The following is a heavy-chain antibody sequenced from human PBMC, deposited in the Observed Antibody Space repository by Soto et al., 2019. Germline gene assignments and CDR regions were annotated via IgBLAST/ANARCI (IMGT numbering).Heavy chain of an antibody. D-gene: IGHD5-12*01. CDR2: INAGNGNT. Sequence: ASVKVSCKASGYTFTSYAMHWVRQAPGQRLEWMGWINAGNGNTKYSQKFQGRVTITRDTSASTVYMELSSLRSEDTAVYYCARSRSSGYRGPAWFDPWGKGSLVTVSS. CDR3: ARSRSSGYRGPAWFDP. CDR1: GYTFTSYA. V-gene: IGHV1-3*01. J-gene: IGHJ5*02.